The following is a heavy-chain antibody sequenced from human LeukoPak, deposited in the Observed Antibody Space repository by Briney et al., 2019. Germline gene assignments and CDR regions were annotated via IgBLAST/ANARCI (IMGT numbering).Heavy chain of an antibody. V-gene: IGHV3-48*04. CDR3: ARGYYYYGSGSYFPFDY. CDR2: ISSSSDTI. J-gene: IGHJ4*02. D-gene: IGHD3-10*01. CDR1: GFIFGPYT. Sequence: GGSLRLSCAASGFIFGPYTMNWVRRAPGKGLEWVSYISSSSDTIYYADSVKGRFTISRDNGKNSLYLQMNSLRAEDTAVYYCARGYYYYGSGSYFPFDYWGQGTLVTVSS.